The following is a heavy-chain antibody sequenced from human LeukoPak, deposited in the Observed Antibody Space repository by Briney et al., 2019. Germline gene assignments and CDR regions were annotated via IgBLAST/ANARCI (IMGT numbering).Heavy chain of an antibody. J-gene: IGHJ3*02. D-gene: IGHD3-16*02. CDR3: ARDRYLLDAFDI. V-gene: IGHV4-59*01. CDR2: IYYSGST. Sequence: RSSETLSLTCTVSGGSISSYYWSWIRQPPGKGLEWIGYIYYSGSTNYNPSLKSRVTISVDTSKNQFSLKLSSVTAADTAVYYCARDRYLLDAFDIWGQGTMVTVSS. CDR1: GGSISSYY.